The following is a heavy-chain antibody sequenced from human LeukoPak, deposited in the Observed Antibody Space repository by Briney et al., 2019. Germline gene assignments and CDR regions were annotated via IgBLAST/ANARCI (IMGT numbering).Heavy chain of an antibody. Sequence: SETLSLTCTVSGGSINNYYWSWIRQPPGEGLEWLGYTHDSGTTNYNPSLKTRVTISVDTSKIQFSLNLTSVTAADTAVYYCARLYGYTYGHGGMDVWGQGTTVTVSS. J-gene: IGHJ6*02. V-gene: IGHV4-59*08. D-gene: IGHD5-18*01. CDR3: ARLYGYTYGHGGMDV. CDR1: GGSINNYY. CDR2: THDSGTT.